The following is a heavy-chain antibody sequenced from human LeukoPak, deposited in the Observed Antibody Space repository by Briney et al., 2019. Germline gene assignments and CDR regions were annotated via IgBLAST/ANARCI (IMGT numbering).Heavy chain of an antibody. J-gene: IGHJ4*02. CDR2: ISYDGSNK. CDR3: AKEGSAYCGGDCYSRPDY. CDR1: GFTFSSYG. D-gene: IGHD2-21*02. Sequence: PGGSLRLSCAASGFTFSSYGMHWVRQAPGKGLEWVAVISYDGSNKYYADSVKGRFTISRDNSKNTLYLQMNSLRAEDTAVYYCAKEGSAYCGGDCYSRPDYWGQGTLVTVSS. V-gene: IGHV3-30*18.